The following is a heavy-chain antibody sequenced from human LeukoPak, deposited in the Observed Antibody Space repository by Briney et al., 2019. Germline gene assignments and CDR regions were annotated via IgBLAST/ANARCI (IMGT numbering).Heavy chain of an antibody. D-gene: IGHD2-8*01. CDR3: ARDNGAIRAYYYHGMDV. J-gene: IGHJ6*02. V-gene: IGHV4-4*02. Sequence: PSETLSLTCAVSGGSISSRNWWSWVRQPPGQGLEWIGEIYHSGSINYNPSLKSRVTISVDKSKNQLSLRLTSVTAVDTAVYYCARDNGAIRAYYYHGMDVWGQGTTVTVSS. CDR2: IYHSGSI. CDR1: GGSISSRNW.